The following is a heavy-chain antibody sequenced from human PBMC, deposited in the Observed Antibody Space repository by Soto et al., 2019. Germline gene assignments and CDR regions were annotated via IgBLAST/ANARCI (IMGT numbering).Heavy chain of an antibody. Sequence: EVQLLESGGGLVQPGGSLRLSCAASEFTFSSYSMIWVRQAPGKGLEWVSGVNGGGDVPYYAESVKGRFTISRDNSKNPLYLQMNGLRAEDTAVFYGARGHFGVTMDFWGQGTRVTVSS. D-gene: IGHD3-3*01. J-gene: IGHJ6*02. V-gene: IGHV3-23*01. CDR2: VNGGGDVP. CDR3: ARGHFGVTMDF. CDR1: EFTFSSYS.